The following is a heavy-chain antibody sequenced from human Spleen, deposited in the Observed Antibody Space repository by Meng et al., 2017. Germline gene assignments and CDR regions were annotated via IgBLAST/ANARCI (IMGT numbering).Heavy chain of an antibody. CDR2: INHSGST. CDR1: GGSFSDYY. V-gene: IGHV4-34*01. J-gene: IGHJ4*02. Sequence: QVLLRQWGAELLNPSETLSLTCVVSGGSFSDYYWSWIRQPPGKGLEWIGEINHSGSTNYNPSLESRATISVDTSQNNLSLKLSSVTAADSAVYYCARGPTTMAHDFDYWGQGTLVTVPQ. D-gene: IGHD4-11*01. CDR3: ARGPTTMAHDFDY.